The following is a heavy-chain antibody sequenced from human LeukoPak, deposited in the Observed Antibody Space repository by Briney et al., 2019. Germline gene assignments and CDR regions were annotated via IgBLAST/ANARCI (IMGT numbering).Heavy chain of an antibody. V-gene: IGHV1-69*05. CDR3: ARDGPAQMVEFDY. D-gene: IGHD3-10*01. J-gene: IGHJ4*02. CDR1: GGTFSSYA. CDR2: IIPIFGTA. Sequence: ASVKVSCKASGGTFSSYAISWVRQAPGQGLEWMGGIIPIFGTANYAQKFQGRVTITTDESTSTAYMELSSLRSEDTAVYYCARDGPAQMVEFDYWGQGTLVTVSS.